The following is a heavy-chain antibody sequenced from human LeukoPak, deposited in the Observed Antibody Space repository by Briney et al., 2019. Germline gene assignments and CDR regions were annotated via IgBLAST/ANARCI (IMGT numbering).Heavy chain of an antibody. J-gene: IGHJ4*02. CDR1: GFTFSSYA. CDR3: ATYSSSWYCFDY. CDR2: ISGSGGST. V-gene: IGHV3-23*01. Sequence: GGSLRLSCAASGFTFSSYAMSWVRQAPGKGLEWVSAISGSGGSTYYADSVKGRFTISRDNSKNTLYLQMNSLGAEDTAVYYCATYSSSWYCFDYWGQGTLVTVSS. D-gene: IGHD6-13*01.